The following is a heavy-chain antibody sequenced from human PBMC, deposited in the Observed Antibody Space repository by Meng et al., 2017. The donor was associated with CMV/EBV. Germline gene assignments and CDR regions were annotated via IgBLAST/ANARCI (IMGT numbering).Heavy chain of an antibody. V-gene: IGHV4-39*07. Sequence: SETLSLTCTVSGGSISSSSYYWVWIRQPPGKGLGWIGSIYYSGSTYYNPSLKSRFTISVDTSKNQFSLKLSSVTAADTAVYYCARDTIVVVPAASGGFVYWGQGTMVTVSS. J-gene: IGHJ4*02. CDR1: GGSISSSSYY. CDR3: ARDTIVVVPAASGGFVY. CDR2: IYYSGST. D-gene: IGHD2-2*01.